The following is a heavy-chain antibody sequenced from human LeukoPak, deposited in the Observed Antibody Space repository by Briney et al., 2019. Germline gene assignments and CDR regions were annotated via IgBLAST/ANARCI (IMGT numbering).Heavy chain of an antibody. CDR3: AKDVGLAVTLPDY. CDR2: ISYDGSNK. CDR1: GFTFSSYA. D-gene: IGHD6-19*01. V-gene: IGHV3-30*04. Sequence: GGSLRLSCAASGFTFSSYAMHWVRQAPGKGLEWVAVISYDGSNKYYADSVKGRFTISRDNSKNTLYLQMNSLRAEDTALYYCAKDVGLAVTLPDYWGQGTLVTVSS. J-gene: IGHJ4*02.